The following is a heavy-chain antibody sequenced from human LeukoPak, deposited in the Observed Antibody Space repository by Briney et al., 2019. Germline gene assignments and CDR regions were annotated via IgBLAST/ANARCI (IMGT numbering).Heavy chain of an antibody. Sequence: PSETLSLTCAVYGGSFSGYYWSWIRQPPGKGLEWIGELNHNGSTNYNPSLKSRVTISVDTSKNQFSLKLSYVTSADTAVYYCARYYGSGNYYMDVWGKGTTVTVSS. CDR3: ARYYGSGNYYMDV. CDR1: GGSFSGYY. CDR2: LNHNGST. D-gene: IGHD3-10*01. J-gene: IGHJ6*03. V-gene: IGHV4-34*01.